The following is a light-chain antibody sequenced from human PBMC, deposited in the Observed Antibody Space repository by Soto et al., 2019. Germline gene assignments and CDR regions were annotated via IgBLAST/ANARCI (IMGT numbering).Light chain of an antibody. CDR1: SGDVGGYNL. J-gene: IGLJ1*01. V-gene: IGLV2-23*02. CDR3: CSYAGNSEV. Sequence: QSVLTQPASVSGSPGQSITIPCTGTSGDVGGYNLVSWYQQHPGKAPKLMIYEVTERPSGVSNRFSGSKSGNTASLTISGLQPDDEADYYFCSYAGNSEVFGTGTKLTVL. CDR2: EVT.